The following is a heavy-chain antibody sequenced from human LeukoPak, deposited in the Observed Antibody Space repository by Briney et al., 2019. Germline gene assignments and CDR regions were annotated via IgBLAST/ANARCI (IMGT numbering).Heavy chain of an antibody. CDR1: GFTFSSYA. CDR2: ISYDGSNK. J-gene: IGHJ4*02. D-gene: IGHD6-19*01. Sequence: GGSLRLSCAASGFTFSSYAMHWVRQAPGKGLEWVAVISYDGSNKYYADSVKGRFTISRDNSKNTLYLQMNSLRAEDTAVYYCASRAAVAGDDFDYWGQGILVTVSS. CDR3: ASRAAVAGDDFDY. V-gene: IGHV3-30*04.